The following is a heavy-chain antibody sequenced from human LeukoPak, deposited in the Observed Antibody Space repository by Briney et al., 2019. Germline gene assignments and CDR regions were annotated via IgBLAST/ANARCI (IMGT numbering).Heavy chain of an antibody. CDR1: GFTFSNAW. CDR2: IKSKTDAGTT. D-gene: IGHD1-14*01. V-gene: IGHV3-15*01. Sequence: GGSLRLSCAASGFTFSNAWMNWVRQAPGKGLEWVGRIKSKTDAGTTDYAAPVKGRFTISRDDSKNTLYLQMNSLRAEDTAVYYCARGTLNIPGEHGAFDYWGQGTLVTVSS. J-gene: IGHJ4*02. CDR3: ARGTLNIPGEHGAFDY.